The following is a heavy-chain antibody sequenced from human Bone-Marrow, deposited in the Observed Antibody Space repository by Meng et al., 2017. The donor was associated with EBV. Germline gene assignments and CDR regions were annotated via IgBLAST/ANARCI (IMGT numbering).Heavy chain of an antibody. Sequence: LPTQCPGQVDPLEPLSLPCTASDDSISSFYYWGWLRQPPGRGLEWIGSVHYTGSTYYSPSLKSRVTVSVDTSKNQFSLRLTSVTAADTAVYYCARPFPSWQSPRLDPFGAWGQGTLVTVSS. CDR1: DDSISSFYY. CDR3: ARPFPSWQSPRLDPFGA. D-gene: IGHD6-19*01. CDR2: VHYTGST. J-gene: IGHJ5*02. V-gene: IGHV4-39*01.